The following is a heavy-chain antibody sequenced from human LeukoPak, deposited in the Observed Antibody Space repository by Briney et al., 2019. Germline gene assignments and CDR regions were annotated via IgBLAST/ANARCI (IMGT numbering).Heavy chain of an antibody. CDR1: GYSLTNYW. V-gene: IGHV5-10-1*01. CDR2: IDPSDPYT. CDR3: STIGHAGSEC. J-gene: IGHJ4*02. Sequence: GESLKISCQSAGYSLTNYWINLVGQMPGKGLEWMGAIDPSDPYTNYSPSFQGHVTISADKSISTAYLQWSSLKASDTARYYWSTIGHAGSECWGQGTLVTVSS. D-gene: IGHD2-15*01.